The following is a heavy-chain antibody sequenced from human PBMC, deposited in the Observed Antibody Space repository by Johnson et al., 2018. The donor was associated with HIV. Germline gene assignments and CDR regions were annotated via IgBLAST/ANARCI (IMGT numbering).Heavy chain of an antibody. CDR3: ARDGRGEQLVDQGDAFDI. Sequence: VQLVESGGGVVRPGGSLRLSCAASGFTFDDYGMSWVRQAPGKGLEWVSGINWHGGSTAYGDSVKGRFTISRDNAKNSLYLQMNSLRAEDTALYFCARDGRGEQLVDQGDAFDIWGQGTMVTVSS. D-gene: IGHD6-6*01. J-gene: IGHJ3*02. CDR2: INWHGGST. V-gene: IGHV3-20*04. CDR1: GFTFDDYG.